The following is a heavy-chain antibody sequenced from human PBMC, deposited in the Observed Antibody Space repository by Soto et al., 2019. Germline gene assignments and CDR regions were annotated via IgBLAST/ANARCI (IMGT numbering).Heavy chain of an antibody. D-gene: IGHD2-2*01. J-gene: IGHJ4*02. Sequence: PGGSLRLSCAASGFAFRNYPMTWVRQAPGKGLDWVSTISGSVVDTYYPNSVEGRVTISRDNSKNTLYLQINSLRAEDTAVYYCAKGGILPRANRWFWGQGTLVTVSS. CDR2: ISGSVVDT. CDR3: AKGGILPRANRWF. V-gene: IGHV3-23*01. CDR1: GFAFRNYP.